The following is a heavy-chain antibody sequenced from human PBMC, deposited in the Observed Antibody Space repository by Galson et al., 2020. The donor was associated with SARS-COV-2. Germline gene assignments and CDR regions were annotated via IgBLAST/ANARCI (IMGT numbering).Heavy chain of an antibody. CDR1: GFTFSSYA. V-gene: IGHV3-30*04. CDR3: ARDLESWIAAAGTGGYYFDY. D-gene: IGHD6-13*01. CDR2: ISYDGSNK. Sequence: QLGESLKISCAASGFTFSSYAMHWVRQAPGKGLEWVAVISYDGSNKYYADSVKGRFTISRDNSKNTLYLQMNSLRAEDTAVYYCARDLESWIAAAGTGGYYFDYWGQGTLVTISS. J-gene: IGHJ4*02.